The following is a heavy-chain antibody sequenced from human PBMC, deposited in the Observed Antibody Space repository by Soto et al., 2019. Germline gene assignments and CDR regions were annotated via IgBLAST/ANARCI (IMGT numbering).Heavy chain of an antibody. D-gene: IGHD3-3*01. J-gene: IGHJ4*02. Sequence: GASLKISCEGVGYSFTNYWIAWVRQVPGKGPEWMGTIYPGDSDMRYSPSFRGQVTMSVDKSINTAYLQWGSLTASDTAEYYCAGRSREFWSGFDYWGQGTLVTVSS. V-gene: IGHV5-51*01. CDR3: AGRSREFWSGFDY. CDR2: IYPGDSDM. CDR1: GYSFTNYW.